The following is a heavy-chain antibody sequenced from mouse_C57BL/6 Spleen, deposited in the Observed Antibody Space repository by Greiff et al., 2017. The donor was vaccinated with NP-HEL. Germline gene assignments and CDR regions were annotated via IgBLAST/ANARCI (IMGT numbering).Heavy chain of an antibody. CDR3: AITGTAMDY. CDR1: GYTFTSYW. CDR2: IDPSDSYT. J-gene: IGHJ4*01. V-gene: IGHV1-59*01. Sequence: QVQLKEPGAELVRPGTSVKLSCKASGYTFTSYWMHWVKQRPGQGLEWIGVIDPSDSYTNYNQKFKGKATLTVDTSSSTAYMQLSSLTSEDSAVYYCAITGTAMDYWGQGTSVTVSS. D-gene: IGHD4-1*01.